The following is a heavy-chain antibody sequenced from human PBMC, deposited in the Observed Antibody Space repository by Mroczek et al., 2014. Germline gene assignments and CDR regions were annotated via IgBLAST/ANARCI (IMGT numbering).Heavy chain of an antibody. D-gene: IGHD1-1*01. Sequence: VQLVESGPGLVKPSETLSLTRTVSGGSISSSSYYWGWIRQPPGKGLEWIGSIYYSGSTYYNPSLKSRVTISVDTSKNQFSLKLSSVTAADTAVYYCARQLASYKVQLERLSYAFDIWGQGTMVTVSS. CDR2: IYYSGST. CDR1: GGSISSSSYY. V-gene: IGHV4-39*01. J-gene: IGHJ3*02. CDR3: ARQLASYKVQLERLSYAFDI.